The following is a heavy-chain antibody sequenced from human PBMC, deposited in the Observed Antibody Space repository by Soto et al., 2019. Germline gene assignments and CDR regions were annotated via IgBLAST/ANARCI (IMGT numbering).Heavy chain of an antibody. V-gene: IGHV3-33*01. CDR3: AREASGELFVDY. Sequence: QVQLVESGGGVVQPGRSLRLSCEASGFTFSNYGMHWVRQAPGKGLEWVAIIWYDANNKYYADSVKGRFTISRDNSKNTMYLQMNSLRAEDTAVYYCAREASGELFVDYWGQGTLVTVSS. CDR2: IWYDANNK. D-gene: IGHD1-7*01. CDR1: GFTFSNYG. J-gene: IGHJ4*02.